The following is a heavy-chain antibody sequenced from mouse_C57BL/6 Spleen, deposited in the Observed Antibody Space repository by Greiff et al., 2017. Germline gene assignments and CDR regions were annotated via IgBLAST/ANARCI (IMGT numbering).Heavy chain of an antibody. J-gene: IGHJ2*01. CDR2: IDPETGGT. CDR3: TRFPDGYYDY. V-gene: IGHV1-15*01. D-gene: IGHD2-3*01. CDR1: GYTFTDYE. Sequence: VQLQQSGAELVRPGASVTLSCKASGYTFTDYEMHWVKQTPVHGLEWIGAIDPETGGTAYNQKFKGKAILTADKSSSTAYMELRSLTSEDSSVYYCTRFPDGYYDYWGQGTTLTVSS.